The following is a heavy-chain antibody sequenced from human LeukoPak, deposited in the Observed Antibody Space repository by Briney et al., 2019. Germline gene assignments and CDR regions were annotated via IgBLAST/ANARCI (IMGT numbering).Heavy chain of an antibody. CDR3: ARGYHYGDYFASWFDP. CDR2: IYTSGST. Sequence: PSETLSLTCTVSGGSISSGSYYWSWIRQPAGKGLEWIGRIYTSGSTNYNPSLKSRVTISVDTSKNQFSLKLSSVTAADTAVYYCARGYHYGDYFASWFDPWGQGTLVTVSS. D-gene: IGHD4-17*01. CDR1: GGSISSGSYY. V-gene: IGHV4-61*02. J-gene: IGHJ5*02.